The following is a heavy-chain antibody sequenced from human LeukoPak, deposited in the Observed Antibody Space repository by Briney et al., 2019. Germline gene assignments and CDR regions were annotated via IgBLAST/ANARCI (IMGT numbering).Heavy chain of an antibody. J-gene: IGHJ4*02. Sequence: ASVKVSCKASGYTFTNFGISWVRQAPGQGLEWMGWINPNSGDTEYEQKFQGRVTMTRDTSIATAYMEMTRLAPDDTAVYYCARDRGPSYDSGIYYQYYFHYWGQGTLVTVSS. CDR3: ARDRGPSYDSGIYYQYYFHY. CDR2: INPNSGDT. D-gene: IGHD3-10*01. V-gene: IGHV1-2*02. CDR1: GYTFTNFG.